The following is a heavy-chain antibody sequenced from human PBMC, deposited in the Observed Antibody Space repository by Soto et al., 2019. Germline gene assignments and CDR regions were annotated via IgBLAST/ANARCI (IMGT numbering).Heavy chain of an antibody. J-gene: IGHJ4*02. CDR2: INHSGST. D-gene: IGHD3-22*01. Sequence: SETLSLTCAVYGGSFSGYYWSWIRQPPGKGLEWIGEINHSGSTNYNPSLKSRVTISVDTSKNQFSLKLSSVTAADTAVYYCARVSQGGTYYYDSSGYYYFDYWGQGTLVTVSS. CDR3: ARVSQGGTYYYDSSGYYYFDY. CDR1: GGSFSGYY. V-gene: IGHV4-34*01.